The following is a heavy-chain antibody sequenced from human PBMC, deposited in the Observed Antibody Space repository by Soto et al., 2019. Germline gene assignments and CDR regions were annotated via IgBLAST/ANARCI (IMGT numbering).Heavy chain of an antibody. V-gene: IGHV3-30*18. D-gene: IGHD5-12*01. CDR2: ISYDGSNK. CDR3: AKAIVATITGAFDI. Sequence: SLRLSCAASGFTFSSYGMHWVRQAPGKGLEWVAVISYDGSNKYYADSVKGRFTISRDNSKNTLYLQMNSLRAEDTAVYYCAKAIVATITGAFDIWGQGTMVTVSS. J-gene: IGHJ3*02. CDR1: GFTFSSYG.